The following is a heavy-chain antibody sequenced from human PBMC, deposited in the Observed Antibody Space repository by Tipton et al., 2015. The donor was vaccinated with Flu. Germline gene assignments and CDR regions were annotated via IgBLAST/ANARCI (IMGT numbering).Heavy chain of an antibody. CDR1: GGSISSGGYS. J-gene: IGHJ6*02. CDR3: ARDRGDTAMVMIYYYYGMDV. Sequence: TLSLTCAVSGGSISSGGYSWSWIRQPPGKGLEWIGYIYHSGSTYYNPSLKSRVTISVDTSKNQFSLKLSSVTAADTAVYYCARDRGDTAMVMIYYYYGMDVWGQGTTVTVSS. D-gene: IGHD5-18*01. CDR2: IYHSGST. V-gene: IGHV4-30-2*01.